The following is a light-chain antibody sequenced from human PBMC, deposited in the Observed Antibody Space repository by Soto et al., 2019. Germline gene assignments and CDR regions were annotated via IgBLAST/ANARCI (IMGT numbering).Light chain of an antibody. Sequence: QSALTQPATVSGSPGPAISISCTGTSSDVGGYNYVSWYQHHPGKGPKLMIYEVSNRPSGVSNRFSGAKSVNTASLTISGLQAEDEADYYCSSYTSTSSPLVCGGGTKLNVL. V-gene: IGLV2-14*01. CDR2: EVS. J-gene: IGLJ2*01. CDR1: SSDVGGYNY. CDR3: SSYTSTSSPLV.